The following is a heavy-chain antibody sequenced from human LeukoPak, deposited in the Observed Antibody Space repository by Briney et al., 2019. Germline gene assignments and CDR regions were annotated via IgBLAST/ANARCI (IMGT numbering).Heavy chain of an antibody. Sequence: QTSETLSLTCTVSGGSISSGDYYWSWIRQPPGKGLEWIGGIYYSGSTYYNPSLKSRVTISVDTSKNQFSLKLSSVTAADTAVYYCARDGWFGELFWFDPWGQGTLVTVSA. CDR1: GGSISSGDYY. CDR3: ARDGWFGELFWFDP. J-gene: IGHJ5*02. V-gene: IGHV4-30-4*01. D-gene: IGHD3-10*01. CDR2: IYYSGST.